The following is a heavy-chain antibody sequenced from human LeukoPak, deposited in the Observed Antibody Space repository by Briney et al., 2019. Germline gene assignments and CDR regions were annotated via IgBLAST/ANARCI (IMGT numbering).Heavy chain of an antibody. D-gene: IGHD7-27*01. V-gene: IGHV3-30-3*01. J-gene: IGHJ4*02. CDR2: ISYDGSNK. CDR3: ASHFAHWGSHLFGY. Sequence: QPGRSLRLSCAASGFTFSSYAMHWVRQAPGKGLEWVAVISYDGSNKYYADSVKGRFTISRDNSKNTLYLQMNSLRAEDTAVYYCASHFAHWGSHLFGYWGQGTLVTVSS. CDR1: GFTFSSYA.